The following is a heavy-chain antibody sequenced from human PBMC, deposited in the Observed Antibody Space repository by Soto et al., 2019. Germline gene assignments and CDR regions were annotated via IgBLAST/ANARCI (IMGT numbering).Heavy chain of an antibody. CDR1: GFTFNNYA. CDR2: ISGGGDTK. J-gene: IGHJ4*02. Sequence: EVQLLESGGGLVQPGGSLRLSCAASGFTFNNYAMTWVRQAPGKGLEWVSAISGGGDTKSYADSVKGRFTVSRDGSKNTLYLQMSSLRAEDTAIYYCAKGRGGSGSLTPRVDFWGQGTMVTVSS. V-gene: IGHV3-23*01. D-gene: IGHD3-10*01. CDR3: AKGRGGSGSLTPRVDF.